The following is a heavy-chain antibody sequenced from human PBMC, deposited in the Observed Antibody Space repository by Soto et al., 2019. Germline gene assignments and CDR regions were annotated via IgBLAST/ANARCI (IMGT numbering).Heavy chain of an antibody. CDR3: ARDHDSGSYLDAFDI. CDR1: GGSISSYY. V-gene: IGHV4-59*01. D-gene: IGHD1-26*01. Sequence: SETLSLTCTVSGGSISSYYWSWIRQPPGKGLEWIGYIYYSGSTNYNPSLKSRVTISVDTSKNQFSLKLSSVTAADTAVYYCARDHDSGSYLDAFDIWGQGTRVTVSS. CDR2: IYYSGST. J-gene: IGHJ3*02.